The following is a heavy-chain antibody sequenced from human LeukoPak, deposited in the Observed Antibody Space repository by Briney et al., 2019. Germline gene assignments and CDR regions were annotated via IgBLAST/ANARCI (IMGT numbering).Heavy chain of an antibody. D-gene: IGHD3-3*01. Sequence: SETLSLTCTVSGGSISSGDYYWSWIRQPPGKGLEWIGYIYYSGSTYYNPSLKSRVTISVDTSKNQFSLKLSSVTAADTAVYYCARGLPQITIFGVEGYYFDYWGQGTLVTVSS. CDR3: ARGLPQITIFGVEGYYFDY. CDR1: GGSISSGDYY. J-gene: IGHJ4*02. CDR2: IYYSGST. V-gene: IGHV4-30-4*08.